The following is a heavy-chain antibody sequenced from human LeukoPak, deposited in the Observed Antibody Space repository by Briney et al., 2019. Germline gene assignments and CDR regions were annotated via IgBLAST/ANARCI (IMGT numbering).Heavy chain of an antibody. CDR3: ARHERRYYYDSSGYVDY. CDR2: INHSGST. D-gene: IGHD3-22*01. J-gene: IGHJ4*02. V-gene: IGHV4-34*01. CDR1: GGSFSGYY. Sequence: PSETLSLTCAVYGGSFSGYYWSWIRQPPGKGLEWIGEINHSGSTNYNPSLKSRVTISVDTSKNQFSLKLSSVTAADTAVYYCARHERRYYYDSSGYVDYWGQGTLVTVSS.